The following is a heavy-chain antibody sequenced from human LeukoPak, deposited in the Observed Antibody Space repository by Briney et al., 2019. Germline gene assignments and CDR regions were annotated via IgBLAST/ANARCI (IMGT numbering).Heavy chain of an antibody. CDR1: GFTFSSYG. CDR2: ISYDGSNE. CDR3: AKEFNRGLPDY. V-gene: IGHV3-30*18. J-gene: IGHJ4*02. Sequence: GGSLRLSCAASGFTFSSYGMHWVRQAPGKGLEWVAVISYDGSNEYYADSVKGRFTISRANSKNTLYLQMSSLRAEDTAVYYCAKEFNRGLPDYWGQGTLVTVPS. D-gene: IGHD2-21*01.